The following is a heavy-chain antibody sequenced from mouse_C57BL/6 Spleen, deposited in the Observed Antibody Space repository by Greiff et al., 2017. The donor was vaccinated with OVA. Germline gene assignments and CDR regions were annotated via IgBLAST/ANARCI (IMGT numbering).Heavy chain of an antibody. CDR1: GYTFTSYW. Sequence: VQLQQPGAELVKPGASVKLSCKASGYTFTSYWMHWVKQRPGRGLEWIGRIDPNSGGTKYNEKFKSKATLTVDKPSSTAYMQLSSLPSEDSAVDYCARERCITTAGYLDYWGQGTTLTVSS. D-gene: IGHD1-2*01. CDR2: IDPNSGGT. V-gene: IGHV1-72*01. CDR3: ARERCITTAGYLDY. J-gene: IGHJ2*01.